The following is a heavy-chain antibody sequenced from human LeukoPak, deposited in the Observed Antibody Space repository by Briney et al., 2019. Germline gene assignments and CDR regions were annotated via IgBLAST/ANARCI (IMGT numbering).Heavy chain of an antibody. J-gene: IGHJ4*02. CDR1: GFTFEDYG. CDR3: AKGRYYDSSGYYHPTPLDY. Sequence: GGSLRLSCEASGFTFEDYGMSWVRQVPGKGLEWVSGVNWNGRSTGYTDSVRGRFTISRDNAKNSLYLQMNSLRAEDTALYYCAKGRYYDSSGYYHPTPLDYWGQGTLVTVSS. CDR2: VNWNGRST. V-gene: IGHV3-20*04. D-gene: IGHD3-22*01.